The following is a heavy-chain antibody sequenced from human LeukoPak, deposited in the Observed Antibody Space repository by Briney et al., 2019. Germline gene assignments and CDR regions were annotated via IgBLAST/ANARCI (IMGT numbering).Heavy chain of an antibody. CDR2: INHSGST. V-gene: IGHV4-34*01. CDR1: GGSFSGYY. CDR3: ARGWIAAAGT. D-gene: IGHD6-13*01. Sequence: SETLSLTCAVYGGSFSGYYWSWIRQPPGKGLEWIGEINHSGSTNYNPSLKSRVTISVDTSKNQSSLKLSSVTAADTAVYYCARGWIAAAGTWGQGTLVTVSS. J-gene: IGHJ4*02.